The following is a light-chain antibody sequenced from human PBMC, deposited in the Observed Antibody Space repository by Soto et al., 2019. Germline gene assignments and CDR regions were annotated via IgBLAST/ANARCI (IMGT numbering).Light chain of an antibody. CDR3: QQYNNWPPIT. CDR1: QSVRSN. CDR2: GAS. V-gene: IGKV3-15*01. J-gene: IGKJ5*01. Sequence: EIVMTQSPGTLSVSPGESATLSCRASQSVRSNLAWYQQKPGQAPRLVIYGASTRATGVPARFSGSGFETEFTLTISSLQSEDFAVYYCQQYNNWPPITFGQGTRLEIK.